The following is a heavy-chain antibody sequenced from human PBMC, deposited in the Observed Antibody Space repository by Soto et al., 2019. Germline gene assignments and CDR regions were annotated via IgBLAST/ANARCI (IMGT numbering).Heavy chain of an antibody. V-gene: IGHV4-31*03. J-gene: IGHJ4*02. D-gene: IGHD5-18*01. Sequence: QVQLQESGPGLVKPSQTLSLTCTVSGGSISSGGYYWSWIRQFPGTGLEWIGYIFYTGSTSYSPYLKSRHTMSVNTSKKQCSLRLSSVTAADTAVYFCARRLGYSSDYYFDYWGQGTLVTVSS. CDR3: ARRLGYSSDYYFDY. CDR2: IFYTGST. CDR1: GGSISSGGYY.